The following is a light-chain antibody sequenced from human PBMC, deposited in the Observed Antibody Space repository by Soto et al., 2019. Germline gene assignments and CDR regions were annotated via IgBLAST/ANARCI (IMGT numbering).Light chain of an antibody. CDR2: DAS. J-gene: IGKJ1*01. Sequence: EIVMTQSPATLSVSPGERATLSCRASQSVSSNLAWYQQKPGQAPRLFIYDASTRATGIPARFSGSGSGTEFTLTISSLQAEDFAVYYCQQYKNVPPLAFGQGTKVEIK. V-gene: IGKV3-15*01. CDR3: QQYKNVPPLA. CDR1: QSVSSN.